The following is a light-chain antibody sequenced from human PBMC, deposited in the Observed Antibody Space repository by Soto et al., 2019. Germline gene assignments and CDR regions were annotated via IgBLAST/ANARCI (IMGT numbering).Light chain of an antibody. V-gene: IGKV3-15*01. Sequence: EIVMTQSPATLSVSPGERATLSCRASQSVSSNLAWYQQKPGQAPRLLIYGASNRATGIPARFSGSGSGTEFTLTISGLQSEDFAVYYCQQYNNWPPWIAFGQGTRLEIK. CDR2: GAS. J-gene: IGKJ5*01. CDR1: QSVSSN. CDR3: QQYNNWPPWIA.